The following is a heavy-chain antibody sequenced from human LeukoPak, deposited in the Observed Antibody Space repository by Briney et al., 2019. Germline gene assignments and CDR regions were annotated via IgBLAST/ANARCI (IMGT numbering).Heavy chain of an antibody. CDR2: IYTSGST. V-gene: IGHV4-4*09. Sequence: PTETLSLTCTVSGGSISSYYWSWIRQPPGKGLEWIGYIYTSGSTNYNPSLKSRVTISVDTSKNQFSLKLSSVTAADTAVYYCARLDDSSGYYGGAFAYWGQGTLVTVSS. CDR1: GGSISSYY. J-gene: IGHJ4*02. CDR3: ARLDDSSGYYGGAFAY. D-gene: IGHD3-22*01.